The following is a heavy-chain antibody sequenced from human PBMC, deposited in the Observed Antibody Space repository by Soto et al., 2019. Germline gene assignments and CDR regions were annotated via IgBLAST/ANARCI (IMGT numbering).Heavy chain of an antibody. J-gene: IGHJ4*02. V-gene: IGHV3-30*18. CDR2: ISYDGSNK. Sequence: QVQLVESGGGVVQPGRSLRLSCADSGFTFTAYGMHWVRQAPGKVLEWVAVISYDGSNKNYADSVKGRFTISRDNSKNTLYLQMNSLRAEDTAVYYCAKDTYYHDSSGYYVFDYWGQGTLVTVSS. CDR3: AKDTYYHDSSGYYVFDY. D-gene: IGHD3-22*01. CDR1: GFTFTAYG.